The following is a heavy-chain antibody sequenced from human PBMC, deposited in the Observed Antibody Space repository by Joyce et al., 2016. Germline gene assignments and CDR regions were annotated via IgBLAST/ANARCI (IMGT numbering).Heavy chain of an antibody. D-gene: IGHD4-17*01. CDR2: VYQTEYT. V-gene: IGHV4/OR15-8*02. CDR3: ARRPGTTAAYLYFDL. CDR1: GGSVSRTYW. J-gene: IGHJ2*01. Sequence: QVQLQESGPGLVKPSGTLSLTCVVSGGSVSRTYWWSWVRQPPGKGLQWIGEVYQTEYTNYNPSLRSRVTTSINRSKNKFALKRSSVTAADTAVYYCARRPGTTAAYLYFDLWGRGTLVTVSS.